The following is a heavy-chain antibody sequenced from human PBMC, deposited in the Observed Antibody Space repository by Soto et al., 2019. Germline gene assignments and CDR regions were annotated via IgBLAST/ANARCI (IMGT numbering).Heavy chain of an antibody. CDR1: GLIFSDYH. CDR3: AMLGGWSRGSNDMDV. J-gene: IGHJ6*02. V-gene: IGHV3-72*01. D-gene: IGHD6-19*01. Sequence: EVQLVESGGGLVQPGGSLRLSCAASGLIFSDYHMDWVRQAPGKGLEWVGRIKRKANSYTTEYAASVKGRFTISRDDSKNSLYLQINSLKTEDTAVYYCAMLGGWSRGSNDMDVWGQGTTVTVSS. CDR2: IKRKANSYTT.